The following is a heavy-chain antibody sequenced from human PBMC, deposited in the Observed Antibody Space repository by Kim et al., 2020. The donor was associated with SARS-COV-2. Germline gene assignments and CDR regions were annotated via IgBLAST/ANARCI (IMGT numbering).Heavy chain of an antibody. V-gene: IGHV3-30-3*01. D-gene: IGHD1-1*01. CDR3: ARYNSDGAFDI. J-gene: IGHJ3*02. CDR2: ISYDGSNK. Sequence: GGSLRLSCAASGFTFSSYAMHWVRQAPGKGLEWVAVISYDGSNKYYADSVKGRFTISRDNSKNTLYLQMNSQRAEDTAVYYCARYNSDGAFDIWGQGTM. CDR1: GFTFSSYA.